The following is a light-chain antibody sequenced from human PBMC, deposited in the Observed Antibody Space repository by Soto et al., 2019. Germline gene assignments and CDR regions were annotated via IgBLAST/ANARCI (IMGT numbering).Light chain of an antibody. CDR3: QQYDTLIT. CDR2: AAS. CDR1: QDIDTY. V-gene: IGKV1-33*01. Sequence: DIQITQSPSSLSSSVLDTFTITFRASQDIDTYLNWYQHKPGKAPQLLIYAASTLETGVPSRFSGSGSGADFSLTIGSLQPEDIATYYCQQYDTLITFGQGTRLEIK. J-gene: IGKJ5*01.